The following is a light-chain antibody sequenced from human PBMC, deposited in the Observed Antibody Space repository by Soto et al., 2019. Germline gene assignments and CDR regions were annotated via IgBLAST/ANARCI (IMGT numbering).Light chain of an antibody. J-gene: IGLJ2*01. CDR1: SGYSNYK. V-gene: IGLV9-49*01. Sequence: QSVLTQPPSASASLGASVTLICILSSGYSNYKVDWFQQRPGKGPRFVMRVGTGGIVGSKGDGIPDRFSVLGSGLNRYLTNKNSQEEDESDYHCGADHGSGSNFVLFGGGTKLTVL. CDR2: VGTGGIVG. CDR3: GADHGSGSNFVL.